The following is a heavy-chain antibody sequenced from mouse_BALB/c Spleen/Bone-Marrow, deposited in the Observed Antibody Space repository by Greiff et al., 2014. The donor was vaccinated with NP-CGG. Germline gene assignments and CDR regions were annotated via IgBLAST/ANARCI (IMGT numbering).Heavy chain of an antibody. V-gene: IGHV1-14*01. Sequence: VQLQQSGPELVKPGASVKMSCKASGYTFTSYVIHWVKQKPGQGLEWIGYINPYNDATKFNERFKGKATLTSDKSSSTAYMVRSSLTSEDSAVYYCAREGVGYFDYWGQGTSLTVSS. J-gene: IGHJ2*02. CDR1: GYTFTSYV. CDR2: INPYNDAT. CDR3: AREGVGYFDY.